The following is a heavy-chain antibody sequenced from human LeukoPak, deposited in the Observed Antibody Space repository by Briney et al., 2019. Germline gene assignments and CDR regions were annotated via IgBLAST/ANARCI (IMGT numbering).Heavy chain of an antibody. V-gene: IGHV3-21*01. D-gene: IGHD5-12*01. Sequence: PGGTLRLSCAASGFTFSSYGMSWVRQAPGKGLEWVSSITSSSSYIYYADSVKGRFTISRDNAKNSLYLQMNSLRAEDTAVYYCARGGSGYDLFDPWGQGTLVTVSS. CDR1: GFTFSSYG. CDR2: ITSSSSYI. CDR3: ARGGSGYDLFDP. J-gene: IGHJ5*02.